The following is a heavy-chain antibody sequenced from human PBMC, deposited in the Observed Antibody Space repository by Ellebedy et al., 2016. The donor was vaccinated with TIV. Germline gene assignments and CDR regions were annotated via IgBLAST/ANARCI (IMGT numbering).Heavy chain of an antibody. CDR2: MNPNSGNT. V-gene: IGHV1-8*01. CDR1: GYTFTDFD. J-gene: IGHJ4*02. Sequence: AASVKVSCKASGYTFTDFDINWVRQATGQGLEWVGWMNPNSGNTGSAQKFQGRVTMTRDSSISTAYMELRSLRSDDTAVYYCARNTPMAEYFDHWGQGTLVTVSS. D-gene: IGHD5-18*01. CDR3: ARNTPMAEYFDH.